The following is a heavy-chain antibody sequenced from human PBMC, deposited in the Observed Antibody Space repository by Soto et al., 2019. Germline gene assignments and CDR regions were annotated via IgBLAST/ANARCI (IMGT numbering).Heavy chain of an antibody. CDR1: GLTFSGYG. V-gene: IGHV3-74*01. J-gene: IGHJ4*02. Sequence: PGGSLRLSCAASGLTFSGYGMHWVRQAPGKGLMWVSRINGDGSITSYADSVKGRFTISRDNGKNTLYLQTNSLRAEDTAVYYCARAMAYSSGWSPGYWGQGTLVTVSS. CDR2: INGDGSIT. CDR3: ARAMAYSSGWSPGY. D-gene: IGHD6-19*01.